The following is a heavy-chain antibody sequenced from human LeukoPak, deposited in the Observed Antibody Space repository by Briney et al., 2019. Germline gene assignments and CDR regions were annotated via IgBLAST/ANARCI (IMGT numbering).Heavy chain of an antibody. Sequence: GGSLRLSCAASGFTFSSSWMHWVRQGPGKGLVWVSHANGDGSEIKYADSVKGRFTISRDNAKNTVDLQMNSLRAEDTAVYYCVYGKGCILDYWGQGIPVTVSS. CDR1: GFTFSSSW. J-gene: IGHJ4*02. CDR2: ANGDGSEI. D-gene: IGHD1-1*01. V-gene: IGHV3-74*03. CDR3: VYGKGCILDY.